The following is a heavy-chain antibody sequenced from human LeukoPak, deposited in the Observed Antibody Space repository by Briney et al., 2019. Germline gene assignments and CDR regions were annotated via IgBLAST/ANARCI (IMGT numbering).Heavy chain of an antibody. Sequence: SETLSLTCTVSGASINSDRYFWGWIRQPPGKGLEWIGNIYYSGSSSYNPSLKSRVCISVDTSKNQFSLKLNSVSAADTAVYHCARVDYGSFRGVKYYYYMDVWGTGTTVTVSS. J-gene: IGHJ6*03. V-gene: IGHV4-39*01. CDR2: IYYSGSS. D-gene: IGHD2-15*01. CDR1: GASINSDRYF. CDR3: ARVDYGSFRGVKYYYYMDV.